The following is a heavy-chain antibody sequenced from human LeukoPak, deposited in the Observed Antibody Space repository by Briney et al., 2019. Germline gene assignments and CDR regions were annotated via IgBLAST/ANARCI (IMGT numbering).Heavy chain of an antibody. CDR2: ISYDGSNK. Sequence: GGSLRLSCAASGFTFSSYAMHWVRQAPGKGLEWVAVISYDGSNKYYADSVKGRFTISRDNSKNTLYLQMNSLRAEDTAVYYCARGLSYFDYWGQGTPVTVSS. CDR3: ARGLSYFDY. V-gene: IGHV3-30*04. CDR1: GFTFSSYA. J-gene: IGHJ4*02.